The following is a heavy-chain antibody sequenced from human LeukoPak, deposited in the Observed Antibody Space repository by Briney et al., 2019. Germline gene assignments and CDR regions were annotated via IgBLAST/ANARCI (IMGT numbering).Heavy chain of an antibody. CDR2: VYNSGST. J-gene: IGHJ6*02. CDR3: ARLRSGMDV. Sequence: SQTLSLTCTVSGGSISSGDYYWSWIRQPPGKGLEWIANVYNSGSTNYNPSLKSRVTISVDMFKNQFSLKLTSVTAADTAVYYCARLRSGMDVWGQGTTVTVSS. V-gene: IGHV4-61*08. CDR1: GGSISSGDYY.